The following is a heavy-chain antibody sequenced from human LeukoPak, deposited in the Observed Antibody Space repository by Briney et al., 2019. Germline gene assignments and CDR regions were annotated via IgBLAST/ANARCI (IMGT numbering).Heavy chain of an antibody. Sequence: SETLSLTCAVSGYSISSGYYWGWIRQPPGKGLEWIGSIYHSGSTYYNPSLKSRVTISVDTSKNQFSLKPSSVTAADTAVYYCARLGNLGYCSSTSCYTIDIWGQGTMVTVSS. V-gene: IGHV4-38-2*01. CDR2: IYHSGST. CDR1: GYSISSGYY. CDR3: ARLGNLGYCSSTSCYTIDI. D-gene: IGHD2-2*02. J-gene: IGHJ3*02.